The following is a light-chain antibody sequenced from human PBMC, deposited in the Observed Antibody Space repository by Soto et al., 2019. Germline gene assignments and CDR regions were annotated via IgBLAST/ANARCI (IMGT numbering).Light chain of an antibody. J-gene: IGLJ1*01. CDR2: EVS. V-gene: IGLV2-8*01. Sequence: QSALTQPPSASGSPEQSGTIFCTGTSSDVGGYNYVSWYQQHPGKAPKLMIYEVSKRPSGVPDRFSGSKSGNTASLTVSGLQAEDEADYYCCSYAGSNNFPYVFGTGTKVTVL. CDR3: CSYAGSNNFPYV. CDR1: SSDVGGYNY.